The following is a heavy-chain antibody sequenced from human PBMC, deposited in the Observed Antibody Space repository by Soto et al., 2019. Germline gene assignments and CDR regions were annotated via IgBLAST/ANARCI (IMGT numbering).Heavy chain of an antibody. D-gene: IGHD6-6*01. V-gene: IGHV4-31*03. J-gene: IGHJ5*02. CDR2: IYYSGGT. CDR1: GGSISSGGYY. CDR3: ARGRYSSSSNWFDP. Sequence: QVQLQESGPGLVKPSQTLSLTCTVSGGSISSGGYYWSWIRHHPGKGLEWIGYIYYSGGTYYNPSLKSRVTISVDTSKNQFSLKLRSVTAADTAVYYCARGRYSSSSNWFDPWGQGTLVTVSS.